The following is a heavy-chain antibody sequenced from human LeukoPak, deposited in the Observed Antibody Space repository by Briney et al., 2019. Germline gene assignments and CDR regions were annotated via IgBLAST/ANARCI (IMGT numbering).Heavy chain of an antibody. CDR1: GGSLSGDY. CDR2: ISHSGSI. CDR3: ARQSVWYYGGSADAFDI. D-gene: IGHD3-10*01. J-gene: IGHJ3*02. Sequence: SETLSLTCAVSGGSLSGDYWAWIRQPPGKGLEWIGEISHSGSISYKPSLKSQVTISVDTSKNQFPLNPDSVTAADTAVYYCARQSVWYYGGSADAFDIWGQGTMVTVSS. V-gene: IGHV4-34*01.